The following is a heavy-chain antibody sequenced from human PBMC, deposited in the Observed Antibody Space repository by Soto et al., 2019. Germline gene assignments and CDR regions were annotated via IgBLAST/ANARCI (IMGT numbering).Heavy chain of an antibody. CDR2: IYHSGT. J-gene: IGHJ5*02. CDR3: ARKLITSTTKGDTNWFDP. CDR1: GYPLTSRYY. V-gene: IGHV4-38-2*01. Sequence: LSLTCAVSGYPLTSRYYWGWIRQPPGKGLEWIGSIYHSGTYYSPSLKGRVTMSIDTSKNRFSLKLNSVTAADTAVYFCARKLITSTTKGDTNWFDPWGQGPLVTVSS. D-gene: IGHD2-21*02.